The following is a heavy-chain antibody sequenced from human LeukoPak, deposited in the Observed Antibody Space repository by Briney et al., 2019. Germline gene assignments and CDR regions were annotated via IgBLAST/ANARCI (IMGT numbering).Heavy chain of an antibody. CDR3: VLAVDY. J-gene: IGHJ4*02. CDR1: GFTFSSYN. D-gene: IGHD1-26*01. V-gene: IGHV3-48*04. CDR2: ISSTSSTI. Sequence: GGSLRLSCAVSGFTFSSYNMHWVRQAPGKGLEWISYISSTSSTIYYADSVKGRLTISRDNAKNLLYLQMNSLRAEDTAVYYCVLAVDYWGQGTLVTVSS.